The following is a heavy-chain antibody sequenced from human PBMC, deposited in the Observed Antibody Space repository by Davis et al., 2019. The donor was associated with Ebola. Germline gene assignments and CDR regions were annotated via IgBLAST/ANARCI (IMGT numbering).Heavy chain of an antibody. V-gene: IGHV1-46*01. CDR1: GYTFIAYF. D-gene: IGHD2/OR15-2a*01. Sequence: AASVKVSCKASGYTFIAYFVHWVRQAPGQGPEYMGMINPTSGDIIYAQKFQGRVTMTRDTSTSTVYMELSSLTSDDTAVYFCARESASTFWFDPWGQGTLVTVSS. CDR2: INPTSGDI. CDR3: ARESASTFWFDP. J-gene: IGHJ5*02.